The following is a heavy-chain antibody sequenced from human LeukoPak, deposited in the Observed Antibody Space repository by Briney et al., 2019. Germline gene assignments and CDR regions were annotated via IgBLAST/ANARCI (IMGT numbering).Heavy chain of an antibody. J-gene: IGHJ4*02. CDR1: GFTFANYA. CDR2: ISGSGSNT. CDR3: AKERGISYTYEFDY. D-gene: IGHD3-16*01. V-gene: IGHV3-23*01. Sequence: GGSLRLSCAASGFTFANYAMTWVRQAPGKGLDWVSLISGSGSNTYYTDSVQGRFTISRDNSRNTLYLQMSSLRAEDTAIYYCAKERGISYTYEFDYWDQGALVTVSS.